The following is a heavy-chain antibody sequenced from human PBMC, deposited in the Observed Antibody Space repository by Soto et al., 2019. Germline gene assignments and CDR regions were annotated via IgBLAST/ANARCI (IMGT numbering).Heavy chain of an antibody. CDR3: GRGRSGQIVVFY. V-gene: IGHV1-2*02. CDR2: IGPESGAT. D-gene: IGHD1-26*01. Sequence: ASVKVSCKASGYTFTGHYIHWVRQAPEQGPEWMGEIGPESGATRYAQRFQGRVTMTRDMSITTVYMELNNPSPDDTAVYYCGRGRSGQIVVFYWGQGTPVTVSS. J-gene: IGHJ4*02. CDR1: GYTFTGHY.